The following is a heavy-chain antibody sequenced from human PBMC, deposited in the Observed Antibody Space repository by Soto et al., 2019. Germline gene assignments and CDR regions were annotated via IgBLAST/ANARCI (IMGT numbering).Heavy chain of an antibody. CDR2: IYYSGST. D-gene: IGHD5-18*01. Sequence: SATLSLTCTVSGGSISSGDYYWIWIRQPPGKVLEWIGYIYYSGSTYYNPSLKSRVTISVDTSKNQFSLKLSSVTAADTAVYYGASHYGYDAFDIWGQGTMVT. CDR3: ASHYGYDAFDI. J-gene: IGHJ3*02. CDR1: GGSISSGDYY. V-gene: IGHV4-30-4*01.